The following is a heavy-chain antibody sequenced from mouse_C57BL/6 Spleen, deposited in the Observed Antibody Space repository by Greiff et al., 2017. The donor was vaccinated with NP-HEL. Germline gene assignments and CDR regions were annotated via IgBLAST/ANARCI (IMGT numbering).Heavy chain of an antibody. V-gene: IGHV5-17*01. J-gene: IGHJ2*01. Sequence: EVQGVESGGGLVKPGGSLKLSCAASGFTFSDYGMHWVRQAPEKGLEWVAYISSGSSTIYYADTVKGRFTISRDNAKNTLFLQMTSLRSEDTAMYYCARPGNWGYFDYWGQGTTLTVSS. CDR3: ARPGNWGYFDY. CDR2: ISSGSSTI. CDR1: GFTFSDYG. D-gene: IGHD4-1*01.